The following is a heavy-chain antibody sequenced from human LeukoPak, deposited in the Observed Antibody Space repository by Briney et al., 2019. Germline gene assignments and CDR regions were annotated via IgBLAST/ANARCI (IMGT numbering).Heavy chain of an antibody. CDR2: MYYSGST. CDR1: GGSISSGDYY. J-gene: IGHJ5*02. Sequence: SETLSLTCTVSGGSISSGDYYWSWIRQPPGKGLEGIAYMYYSGSTYYNPSLKSRVTMSADTSKNQRSLKLSSVTAADTAVYYCARPYYYDSRIDPWGQGILVTVSS. D-gene: IGHD3-22*01. CDR3: ARPYYYDSRIDP. V-gene: IGHV4-30-4*01.